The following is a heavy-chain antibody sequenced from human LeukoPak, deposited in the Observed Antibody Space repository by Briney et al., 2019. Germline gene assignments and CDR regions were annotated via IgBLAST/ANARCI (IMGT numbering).Heavy chain of an antibody. CDR2: IYHSGST. CDR1: GGSISSGGYS. D-gene: IGHD4-23*01. V-gene: IGHV4-30-2*01. CDR3: ARVRGNSVVYYFDY. Sequence: SETLSLTCAVSGGSISSGGYSWSWIRQPPGKGLEWIGYIYHSGSTYYNPSLKSRVTISVDRSKNQFSLKLSSVTAADTAVYYCARVRGNSVVYYFDYWGQGTLVTVSS. J-gene: IGHJ4*02.